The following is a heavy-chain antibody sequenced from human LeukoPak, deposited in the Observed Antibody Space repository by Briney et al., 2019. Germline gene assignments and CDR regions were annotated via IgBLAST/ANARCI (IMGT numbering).Heavy chain of an antibody. Sequence: GGSLRLSCTASGFTFTSHSMNWVRQAPGKGLEWVSYIGTGSNTIYYADSVKGRFTISRDNSKNSLYLQMNSLRGEDTALYYCAKDKAVVAPYYFDYWGQGTLVTVSS. V-gene: IGHV3-48*04. CDR2: IGTGSNTI. CDR3: AKDKAVVAPYYFDY. D-gene: IGHD2-15*01. CDR1: GFTFTSHS. J-gene: IGHJ4*02.